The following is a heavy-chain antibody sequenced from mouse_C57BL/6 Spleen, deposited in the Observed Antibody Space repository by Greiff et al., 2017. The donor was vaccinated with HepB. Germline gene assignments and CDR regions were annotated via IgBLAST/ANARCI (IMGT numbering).Heavy chain of an antibody. CDR2: IWSGGST. V-gene: IGHV2-4*01. Sequence: VQLKEPGPGLVQPSQSLSITCTASGFSLTSYGVHWVRQPPGKGLEWLGVIWSGGSTDYNAAFISRLSISKDNSKSQVFFTMNSLQADDTAIYYCATPFYGGVLPFAYWGQGTLVTVSA. J-gene: IGHJ3*01. CDR1: GFSLTSYG. D-gene: IGHD1-1*02. CDR3: ATPFYGGVLPFAY.